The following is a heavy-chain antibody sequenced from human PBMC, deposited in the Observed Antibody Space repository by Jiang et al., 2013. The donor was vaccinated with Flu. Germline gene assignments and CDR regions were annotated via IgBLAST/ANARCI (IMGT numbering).Heavy chain of an antibody. CDR1: GFTVSSNY. CDR2: IYSGGST. J-gene: IGHJ4*02. Sequence: VQLVESGGGLVQPGGSLRLSCAASGFTVSSNYMSWVRQAPGKGLEWVSVIYSGGSTYYADSVKGRFTISRDNSKNTLYLQMNSLRAEDTAVYYCARDGKAAAGNGPWSLDYWGQGTL. CDR3: ARDGKAAAGNGPWSLDY. V-gene: IGHV3-66*01. D-gene: IGHD6-13*01.